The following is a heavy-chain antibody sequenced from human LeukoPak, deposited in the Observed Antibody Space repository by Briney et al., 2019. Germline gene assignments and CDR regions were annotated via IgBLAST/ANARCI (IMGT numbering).Heavy chain of an antibody. D-gene: IGHD6-13*01. Sequence: PSETQSLTCAVYGGSFSGYYWSWIRQPPGKGLEWIGEINHSGSTNYNPSLKSRVTISVDTSKNQFSLKLSSVTAADTAVYYCARCPYSSSYWFDPWGQGTLVTVSS. CDR2: INHSGST. V-gene: IGHV4-34*01. CDR3: ARCPYSSSYWFDP. J-gene: IGHJ5*02. CDR1: GGSFSGYY.